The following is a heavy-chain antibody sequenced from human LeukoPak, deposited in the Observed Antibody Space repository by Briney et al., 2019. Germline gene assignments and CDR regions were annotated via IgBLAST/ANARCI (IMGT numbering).Heavy chain of an antibody. CDR3: AREKGRGVISPYFDY. D-gene: IGHD3-10*01. V-gene: IGHV3-53*01. CDR1: GFTVSSNY. Sequence: GGSLRLSCAASGFTVSSNYISWVRQAPGKGLEWVSVIYSGGGTNYADSVKGRFTISRDNSKNTLYLQMNSLRAEDTAVYYCAREKGRGVISPYFDYWGQGTLVTVSS. J-gene: IGHJ4*02. CDR2: IYSGGGT.